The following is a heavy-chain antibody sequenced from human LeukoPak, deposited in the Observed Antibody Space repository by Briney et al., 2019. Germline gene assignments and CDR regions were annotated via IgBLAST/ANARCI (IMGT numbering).Heavy chain of an antibody. CDR2: IYYSGST. J-gene: IGHJ4*02. CDR3: ARSPSSGVWSIFDY. Sequence: SETLSLTCTVSGGSVSSGSYYWSWIRQPPGKGLEWIGYIYYSGSTNYNPSLKSRVTISVDTSKNQFSLKLSSVTAADTAVYYCARSPSSGVWSIFDYWGQGTLVTVSS. D-gene: IGHD2-21*01. CDR1: GGSVSSGSYY. V-gene: IGHV4-61*01.